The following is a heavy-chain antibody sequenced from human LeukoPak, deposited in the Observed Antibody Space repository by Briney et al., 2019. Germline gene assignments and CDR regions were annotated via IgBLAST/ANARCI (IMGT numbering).Heavy chain of an antibody. J-gene: IGHJ4*02. CDR3: AKDLFGWKQWLVGDFDY. V-gene: IGHV3-23*01. D-gene: IGHD6-19*01. Sequence: GGSLRLSCAASGFTFSSYAMSWVRQAPGKGLEWVSAISGSGGSTYYADSVKGRFTISRDNSKNTLYLQMNSLRAEDTAVYYCAKDLFGWKQWLVGDFDYWGQGTLVTVSS. CDR2: ISGSGGST. CDR1: GFTFSSYA.